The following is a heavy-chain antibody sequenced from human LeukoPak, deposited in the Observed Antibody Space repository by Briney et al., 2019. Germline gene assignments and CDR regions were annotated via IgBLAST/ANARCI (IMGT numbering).Heavy chain of an antibody. J-gene: IGHJ4*02. CDR3: AREGSYYFDY. CDR2: IYSGGST. D-gene: IGHD2-15*01. CDR1: GFTVSSEY. V-gene: IGHV3-53*01. Sequence: PGGSLRLSCAASGFTVSSEYMNWVRQAPGKGLEWVAVIYSGGSTYYADSVKGRFTISRDNAKNSLYLQMNSLRAEDTAVYYCAREGSYYFDYWGQGTLVTVSS.